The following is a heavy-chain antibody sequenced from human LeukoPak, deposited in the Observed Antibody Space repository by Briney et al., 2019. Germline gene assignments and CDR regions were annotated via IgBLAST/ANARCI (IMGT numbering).Heavy chain of an antibody. CDR3: ARHRFGHLFDY. D-gene: IGHD3-16*01. CDR1: GDSISGYY. CDR2: VYHTGHT. V-gene: IGHV4-59*01. Sequence: SETLSLTCTVSGDSISGYYWSWIRRPPGKGLEWIGSVYHTGHTHYNPSLKSRVTVSLDTSRNHVSLILSSVTAADTAVYYCARHRFGHLFDYWGQGTLVFVSS. J-gene: IGHJ4*02.